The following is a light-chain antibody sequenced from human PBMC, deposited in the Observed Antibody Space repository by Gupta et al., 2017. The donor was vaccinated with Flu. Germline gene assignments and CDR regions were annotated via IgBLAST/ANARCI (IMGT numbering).Light chain of an antibody. CDR2: GDK. Sequence: VSISCTGGSSNIGANHDVQWYQQVPGAAPKLLISGDKGRPSGVPDRFSGSTSGSSASLAITELQAEEEADYYCQSYDSRLNAVLFGAGTRLTVL. J-gene: IGLJ2*01. V-gene: IGLV1-40*01. CDR3: QSYDSRLNAVL. CDR1: SSNIGANHD.